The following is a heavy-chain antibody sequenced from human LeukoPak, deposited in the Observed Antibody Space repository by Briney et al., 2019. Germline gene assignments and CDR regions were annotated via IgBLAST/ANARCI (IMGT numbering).Heavy chain of an antibody. Sequence: GGSLRLSCAASGFTFSSYGMHWVRQAPGKELEWVAVIWYDGSNRYYADSVKGRFTISRDNSKNTLYLQMNSLRAEDTAVYYCARDGDYYDSTYYFDYWGQGTLVTVSS. CDR2: IWYDGSNR. D-gene: IGHD3-22*01. CDR3: ARDGDYYDSTYYFDY. V-gene: IGHV3-33*01. J-gene: IGHJ4*02. CDR1: GFTFSSYG.